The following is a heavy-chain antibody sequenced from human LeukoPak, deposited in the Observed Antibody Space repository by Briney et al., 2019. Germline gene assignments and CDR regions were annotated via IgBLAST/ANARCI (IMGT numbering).Heavy chain of an antibody. CDR3: ARAVPPYYFDY. V-gene: IGHV4-61*02. J-gene: IGHJ4*02. CDR1: GGSISSGSYY. Sequence: SETLSLTCTVSGGSISSGSYYWSWIRQPAGKGLEWIGRIYTSGSTNYNPSLKSRVPISVDTSKNQFSLKLSSVTAADTAVYYCARAVPPYYFDYWGQGTLVTVSS. CDR2: IYTSGST.